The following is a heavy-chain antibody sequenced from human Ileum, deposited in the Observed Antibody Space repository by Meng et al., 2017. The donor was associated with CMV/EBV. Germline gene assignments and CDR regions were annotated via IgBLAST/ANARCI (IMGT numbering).Heavy chain of an antibody. V-gene: IGHV4-4*07. Sequence: QVQLQGPGPGLVKPSETLSLTCTVSGGSMSSYYWSWIRQPAGKGLEWIGRIYTSGSSNYNSSLKSRVTMSVDTSKNQFSMKLNSVTAADTAVYYCAREGPTDWGRALDYWGQGTLVTVSS. CDR2: IYTSGSS. CDR3: AREGPTDWGRALDY. CDR1: GGSMSSYY. D-gene: IGHD7-27*01. J-gene: IGHJ4*02.